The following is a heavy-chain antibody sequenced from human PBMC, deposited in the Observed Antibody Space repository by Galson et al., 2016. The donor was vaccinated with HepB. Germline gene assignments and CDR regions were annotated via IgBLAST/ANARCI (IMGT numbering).Heavy chain of an antibody. Sequence: QSGAEVKKPGESLKISCKGSGHSFTTYWIGWVRQMPGKGLEWMGYIHHGGSSYYNPSLRSRLNLYLRTSKNQFTLQLTTVTAADTAVYYCARDPGSTRYGIDVWGQGTTVIVS. CDR1: GHSFTTYW. CDR3: ARDPGSTRYGIDV. D-gene: IGHD3-10*01. CDR2: IHHGGSSY. J-gene: IGHJ6*02. V-gene: IGHV5-51*01.